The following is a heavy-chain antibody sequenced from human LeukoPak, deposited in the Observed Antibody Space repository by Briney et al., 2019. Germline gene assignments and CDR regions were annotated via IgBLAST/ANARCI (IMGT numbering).Heavy chain of an antibody. CDR3: ARWEWQEYFHH. Sequence: SETLSLTCTLSGGSISRSTYYWGWIRPPPGKRLEWIGSIYYIGSTYYNPSLKSRVTISVDTSKNQFSLKLRSVTAADTAVYYCARWEWQEYFHHWGQGTLVTVSS. V-gene: IGHV4-39*07. CDR1: GGSISRSTYY. D-gene: IGHD3-3*01. J-gene: IGHJ1*01. CDR2: IYYIGST.